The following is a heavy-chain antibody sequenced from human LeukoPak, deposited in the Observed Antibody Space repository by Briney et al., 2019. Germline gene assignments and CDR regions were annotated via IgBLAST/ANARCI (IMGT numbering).Heavy chain of an antibody. J-gene: IGHJ4*02. Sequence: GGSLRLFCAASGFIFSDYYMTWIRQAPGKGLEWVSYISGRSNSIYYADSVKGRFTVSRDNAKSSLYLQMNSLRADDTAIYYCARVFQTYYFDYWGQGTLVTVSS. V-gene: IGHV3-11*01. CDR1: GFIFSDYY. CDR3: ARVFQTYYFDY. CDR2: ISGRSNSI.